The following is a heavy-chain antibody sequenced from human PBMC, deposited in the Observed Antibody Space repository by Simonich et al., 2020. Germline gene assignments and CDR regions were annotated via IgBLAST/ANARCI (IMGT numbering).Heavy chain of an antibody. Sequence: QLQLQESGPGLVKPSETLSLTCTVSGGSISSCSYYSGWIRQPPGKGLEWIGSIYYIGSTYYNPTLKSRVTISVDTSKNQFARKLSSVTAADTAVYYCARWAYSSSYFDYWGQGTLVTVSS. CDR1: GGSISSCSYY. D-gene: IGHD6-6*01. J-gene: IGHJ4*02. V-gene: IGHV4-39*01. CDR2: IYYIGST. CDR3: ARWAYSSSYFDY.